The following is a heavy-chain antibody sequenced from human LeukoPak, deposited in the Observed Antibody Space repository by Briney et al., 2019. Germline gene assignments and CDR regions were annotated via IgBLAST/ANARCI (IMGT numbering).Heavy chain of an antibody. CDR2: IYYSGST. CDR1: GGSISSGGYY. D-gene: IGHD4-23*01. Sequence: SQTLSLTCTVSGGSISSGGYYWSWIRQHPGKGLEGIGYIYYSGSTYYNPSLRSRVTISVDMSKNQFSLKLNSVTAADTAVYYCARFYGGNSGMLPRATFDIWSQGTMVTVSS. V-gene: IGHV4-31*03. CDR3: ARFYGGNSGMLPRATFDI. J-gene: IGHJ3*02.